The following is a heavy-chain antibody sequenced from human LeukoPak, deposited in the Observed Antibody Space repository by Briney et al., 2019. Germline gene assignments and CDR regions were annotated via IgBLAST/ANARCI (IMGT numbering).Heavy chain of an antibody. D-gene: IGHD6-13*01. V-gene: IGHV3-23*01. CDR3: AKGIAAAGTGRWFVP. CDR1: GFTFSSYA. J-gene: IGHJ5*02. Sequence: GGSLRLSCAASGFTFSSYAMNWVRQAPGKGLEWVSAISGSGSSTYYADSVKGRFTISRDNSKNTLYLQLNSLRAEDTAVYYCAKGIAAAGTGRWFVPWGQGTLVTVSS. CDR2: ISGSGSST.